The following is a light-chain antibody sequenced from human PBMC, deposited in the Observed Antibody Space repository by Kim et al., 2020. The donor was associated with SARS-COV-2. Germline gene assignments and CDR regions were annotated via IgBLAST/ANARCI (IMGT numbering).Light chain of an antibody. CDR2: DSN. J-gene: IGLJ2*01. CDR1: SYKLGNDA. Sequence: GQRGTISCSVSSYKLGNDAVTEYQRIPDTTPTPLVYDSNQRPAEMPARFSCATMGASATLGTTALLAGDKADYYCGAWDSSLSAGVFGGGTQLTVL. CDR3: GAWDSSLSAGV. V-gene: IGLV1-51*01.